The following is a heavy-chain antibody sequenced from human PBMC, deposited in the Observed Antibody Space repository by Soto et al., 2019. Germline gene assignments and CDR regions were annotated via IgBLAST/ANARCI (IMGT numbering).Heavy chain of an antibody. D-gene: IGHD6-13*01. CDR3: ARAGYSSSWYWFDP. CDR2: IYYSGST. Sequence: SETLSLTCTVSGGSISSGDYYWSWIRQPPGKGLEWIGYIYYSGSTYYNPSLKSRVTISVDTSKNQFSLKLSSVTAADTAVYYCARAGYSSSWYWFDPWGQGTLVTVS. J-gene: IGHJ5*02. CDR1: GGSISSGDYY. V-gene: IGHV4-30-4*01.